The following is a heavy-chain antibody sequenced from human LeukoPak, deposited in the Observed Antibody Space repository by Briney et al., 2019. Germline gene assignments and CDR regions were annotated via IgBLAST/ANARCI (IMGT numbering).Heavy chain of an antibody. Sequence: PSETLSLTCTVSGGSISSGGYYWSWIRQHPGKGLEWIGYIYYSGSTYYNPSLKSRVTISVDTSKNQFSLKLSSVTAADTAVYYCARVGVFGYCFDYWGQGTLVTVSS. CDR1: GGSISSGGYY. D-gene: IGHD2-2*03. CDR2: IYYSGST. V-gene: IGHV4-31*03. CDR3: ARVGVFGYCFDY. J-gene: IGHJ4*02.